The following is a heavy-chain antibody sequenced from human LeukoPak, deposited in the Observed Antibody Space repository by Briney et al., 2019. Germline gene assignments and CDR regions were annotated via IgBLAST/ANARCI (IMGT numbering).Heavy chain of an antibody. J-gene: IGHJ5*02. Sequence: PGGSLRLSCVGSGFFLTSYATSWVRLTPGKGLQWVAGMYADGSVTQYEDAVKGRFTISRDTSKNTLYLQMNSLRDDDTALYYCVKDMTYGDGKWEFDPWGQGTPVTVSS. CDR2: MYADGSVT. CDR1: GFFLTSYA. D-gene: IGHD2-21*02. CDR3: VKDMTYGDGKWEFDP. V-gene: IGHV3-23*03.